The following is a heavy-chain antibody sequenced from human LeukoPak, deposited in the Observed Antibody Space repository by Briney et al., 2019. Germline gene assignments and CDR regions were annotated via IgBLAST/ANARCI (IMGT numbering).Heavy chain of an antibody. CDR1: GFTFSYYT. J-gene: IGHJ5*02. Sequence: GGSLRLSCAASGFTFSYYTMHWVRQAPGKGLEWVAVISYDGSNKYYADSVKGRFTISRDSAKNSLYLQMDSLRAEDTAIYYCARFPAFDPWGQGTLVTVSS. CDR3: ARFPAFDP. CDR2: ISYDGSNK. V-gene: IGHV3-30-3*01. D-gene: IGHD2-2*01.